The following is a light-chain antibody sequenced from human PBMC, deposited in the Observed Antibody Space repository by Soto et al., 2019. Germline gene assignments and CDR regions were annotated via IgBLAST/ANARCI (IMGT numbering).Light chain of an antibody. CDR1: QSVSTNF. J-gene: IGKJ1*01. CDR2: GAS. CDR3: QQHGRTPWT. V-gene: IGKV3-20*01. Sequence: EIVLTQSPGTLSLSPGEGATLSCRASQSVSTNFFAWYQQKPGQAPRLLIYGASTRATGIPDRFSGSGSATDFALTISRLEPEDVAVYYCQQHGRTPWTFGQGTKVEI.